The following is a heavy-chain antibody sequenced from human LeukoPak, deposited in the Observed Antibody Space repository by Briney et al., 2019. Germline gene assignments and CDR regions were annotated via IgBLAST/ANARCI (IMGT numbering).Heavy chain of an antibody. CDR1: GFTFSSYG. CDR3: AKGSPYYGMDV. V-gene: IGHV3-30*18. CDR2: ISYDGSNK. Sequence: PPGGSLRLSCAASGFTFSSYGMHWVRQAPGKGLEWVAVISYDGSNKYYADSVKGRFTISRDNSKNTLYLQMNSLRAEDTAVYYCAKGSPYYGMDVWGQGTTVTVSS. J-gene: IGHJ6*02.